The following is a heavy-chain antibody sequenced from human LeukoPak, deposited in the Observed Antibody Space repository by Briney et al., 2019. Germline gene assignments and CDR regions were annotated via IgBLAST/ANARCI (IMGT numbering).Heavy chain of an antibody. Sequence: PGGSLRLSCAASGFTFSSYAMSWVRQPPGKGLEWIGESNPSGSTNYNPSLESRVTISVDTSKNQFSLNLISVTAADTAVYYCARGLRGYSYDLDYWGQGTLVTVSS. CDR2: SNPSGST. J-gene: IGHJ4*02. CDR3: ARGLRGYSYDLDY. D-gene: IGHD5-12*01. CDR1: GFTFSSYA. V-gene: IGHV4-34*01.